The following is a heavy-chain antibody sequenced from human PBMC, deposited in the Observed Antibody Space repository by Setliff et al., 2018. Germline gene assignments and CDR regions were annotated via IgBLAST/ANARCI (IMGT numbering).Heavy chain of an antibody. V-gene: IGHV1-69*13. CDR2: FIPILGAT. CDR3: ARELRSPYWHLDS. D-gene: IGHD3-16*01. J-gene: IGHJ5*01. Sequence: GASVKVSCKSSGGTFSSSGITWVRQAPGQGLQWLGRFIPILGATSYAQNFQGRVTITADESTSTGYMELRSLRSKDTAVYYCARELRSPYWHLDSWGQGTQVTVSS. CDR1: GGTFSSSG.